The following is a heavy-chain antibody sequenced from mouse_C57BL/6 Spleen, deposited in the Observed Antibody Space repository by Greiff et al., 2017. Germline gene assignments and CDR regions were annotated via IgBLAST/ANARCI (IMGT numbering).Heavy chain of an antibody. CDR1: GYTFTSYW. V-gene: IGHV1-69*01. CDR2: IDPSDSYT. J-gene: IGHJ4*01. Sequence: QVQLQQPGAELVMPGASVKLSCKASGYTFTSYWMHWVKQRPGQGLEWIGEIDPSDSYTNYNQKFKGKSTLTVDKSSSSAYMQLSSLTSEDSAVYYCARSTSSGSYYAMDYWGQGTSVTGSS. CDR3: ARSTSSGSYYAMDY. D-gene: IGHD3-2*02.